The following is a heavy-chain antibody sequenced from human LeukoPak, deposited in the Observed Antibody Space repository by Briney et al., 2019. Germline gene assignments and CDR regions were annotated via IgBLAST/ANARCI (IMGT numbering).Heavy chain of an antibody. CDR3: ARRGSGYYDSREAFDI. J-gene: IGHJ3*02. D-gene: IGHD3-22*01. CDR2: INPNSGGT. CDR1: GYTFIAYY. Sequence: GGPVKVSCKASGYTFIAYYIYWMRQAPGQGLEWVGRINPNSGGTNYVQNFQDRVTLTRDTSITTAYMELNRLISDDTAVYYCARRGSGYYDSREAFDIWGQGTMVTVSS. V-gene: IGHV1-2*06.